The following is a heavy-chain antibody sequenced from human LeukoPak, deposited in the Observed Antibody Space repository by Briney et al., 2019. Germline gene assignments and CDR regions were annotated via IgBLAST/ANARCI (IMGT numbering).Heavy chain of an antibody. Sequence: GGSLRPSCAASGFTFSDYRMNWVRQAPGRGLEWVSYISSSSSHIYYVDSVKGRFTLSRDNAKNSLYLQMSSLRAEDTAVYYCARESSSGPFDYWGQGTLVTVSP. CDR1: GFTFSDYR. D-gene: IGHD2-8*02. J-gene: IGHJ4*02. CDR2: ISSSSSHI. CDR3: ARESSSGPFDY. V-gene: IGHV3-21*01.